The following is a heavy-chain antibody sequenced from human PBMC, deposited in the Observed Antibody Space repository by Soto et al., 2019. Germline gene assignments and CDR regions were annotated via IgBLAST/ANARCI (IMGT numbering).Heavy chain of an antibody. Sequence: QVQLVESGGGVVQPGRSLRLSCAASRFTFSSYGMHWVRQAPGKGLEWVAVIWYDGSNKYYADSVKGRFTISRDNSKNTLYLQMNSLRAEDTAVYYCARERWGYDYWGQGTLVTVSS. J-gene: IGHJ4*02. CDR3: ARERWGYDY. CDR2: IWYDGSNK. V-gene: IGHV3-33*01. CDR1: RFTFSSYG. D-gene: IGHD3-16*01.